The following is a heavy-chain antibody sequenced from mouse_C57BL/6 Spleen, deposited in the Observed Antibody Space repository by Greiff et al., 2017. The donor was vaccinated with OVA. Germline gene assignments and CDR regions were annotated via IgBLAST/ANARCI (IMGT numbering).Heavy chain of an antibody. CDR2: IDPSDSYT. CDR3: ASYYYYGSSYDY. Sequence: QVQLQQPGAELVRPGTSVKLSCTASGYTFTSYWMHWVKQRPGQGLEWIGVIDPSDSYTNYNQKFKGKATLTVDTSSSTAYMQLSSLTSEDSAVYYCASYYYYGSSYDYWGQGTTLTVSS. V-gene: IGHV1-59*01. CDR1: GYTFTSYW. J-gene: IGHJ2*01. D-gene: IGHD1-1*01.